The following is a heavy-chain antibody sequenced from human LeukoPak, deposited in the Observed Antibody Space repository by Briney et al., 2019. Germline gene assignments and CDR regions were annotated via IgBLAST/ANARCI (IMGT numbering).Heavy chain of an antibody. J-gene: IGHJ4*02. CDR3: ARERIDYDSSGYYTYYFDY. D-gene: IGHD3-22*01. CDR2: IYYSAST. V-gene: IGHV4-59*01. Sequence: ASETLSLTCTVSGGSISGYYWSWIRQPPGKGLEWIGYIYYSASTNYNPSLKSRVTISVDTSKNQFSLKLSSVTAADTAVYYCARERIDYDSSGYYTYYFDYWGQGTLVTVSS. CDR1: GGSISGYY.